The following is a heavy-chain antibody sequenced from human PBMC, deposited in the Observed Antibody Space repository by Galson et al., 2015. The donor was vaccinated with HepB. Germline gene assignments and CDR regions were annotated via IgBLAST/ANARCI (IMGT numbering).Heavy chain of an antibody. V-gene: IGHV4-31*03. CDR2: IYYSGST. CDR3: ARDSSGYGYFDY. Sequence: TLSLTCTVSGGSFSSGAYYWSWIRQHPGKGLEWIGYIYYSGSTYYNPSLKSRVTISVDTSKNQFSLKLSSVTAADTAVYCCARDSSGYGYFDYWGQGTLVTVSS. J-gene: IGHJ4*02. D-gene: IGHD5-12*01. CDR1: GGSFSSGAYY.